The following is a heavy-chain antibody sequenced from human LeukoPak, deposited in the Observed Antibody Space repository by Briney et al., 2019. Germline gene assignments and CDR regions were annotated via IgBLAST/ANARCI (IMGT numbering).Heavy chain of an antibody. CDR1: GFTFSSYG. D-gene: IGHD3-22*01. CDR2: IWYDGSNK. J-gene: IGHJ4*02. CDR3: ARVSYYDSSGYYFLSYVDY. Sequence: SGGSLRLSCAASGFTFSSYGMHWVRQAPGKGLEWVAVIWYDGSNKYYADSVRGRFTISRDNSKNTLYLQMNSLGAEDTAVYYCARVSYYDSSGYYFLSYVDYWGQGTLVTVSS. V-gene: IGHV3-33*01.